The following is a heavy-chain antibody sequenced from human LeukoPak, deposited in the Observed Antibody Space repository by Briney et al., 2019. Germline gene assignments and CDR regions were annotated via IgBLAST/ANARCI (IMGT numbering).Heavy chain of an antibody. J-gene: IGHJ4*02. CDR3: AKDLRTIFGTPDY. D-gene: IGHD3-9*01. V-gene: IGHV3-23*01. CDR2: ISGSGGST. Sequence: PGGSLRLSCAASGFTFSSHAMSWVRQAAGKGLEWVSAISGSGGSTHYADSVKGRLTISRDNSKNTLYLQMNSLRAEDTAVYYCAKDLRTIFGTPDYWGQGTLVTVSS. CDR1: GFTFSSHA.